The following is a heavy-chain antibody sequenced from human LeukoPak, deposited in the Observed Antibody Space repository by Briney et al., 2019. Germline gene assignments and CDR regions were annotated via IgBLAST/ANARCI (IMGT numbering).Heavy chain of an antibody. J-gene: IGHJ4*02. CDR2: IKQDGSEK. CDR1: GFTFSSYW. Sequence: PGGSLRLSCAASGFTFSSYWTSWVRQAPGKGLEWVANIKQDGSEKYYVDPVKGRFTISRDNAKNSLYLQMNSLRAEDTAVYYCARDWGDNYFDYWGQGTLVTVSS. D-gene: IGHD3-10*01. CDR3: ARDWGDNYFDY. V-gene: IGHV3-7*01.